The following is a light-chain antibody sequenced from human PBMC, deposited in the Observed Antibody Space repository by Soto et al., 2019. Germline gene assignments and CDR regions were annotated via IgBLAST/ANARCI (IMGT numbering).Light chain of an antibody. CDR2: GAS. CDR3: QRYNNWPPT. CDR1: QSVSSN. J-gene: IGKJ1*01. Sequence: EIVMTQSPATLSVSPGERATLSCRASQSVSSNLAWYQQKPGQAPRLLIYGASTRATGIPARFSGSGSGTEFTITISGLQSEDFAVYYCQRYNNWPPTFGRGTKVDIK. V-gene: IGKV3-15*01.